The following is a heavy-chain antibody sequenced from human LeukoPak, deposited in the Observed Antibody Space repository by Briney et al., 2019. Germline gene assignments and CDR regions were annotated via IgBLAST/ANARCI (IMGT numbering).Heavy chain of an antibody. Sequence: ASVKVSCKASGYTFADYYIHWVRQAPGQGLEWMGWINPKTGTTNYAQRFQGRVTMTSDTAITTAYMELSRLTSDDTAVFYCTRDQVLIKSEGIPSHFDRWGQGTLVTVSA. V-gene: IGHV1-2*02. D-gene: IGHD3-9*01. CDR3: TRDQVLIKSEGIPSHFDR. J-gene: IGHJ4*02. CDR2: INPKTGTT. CDR1: GYTFADYY.